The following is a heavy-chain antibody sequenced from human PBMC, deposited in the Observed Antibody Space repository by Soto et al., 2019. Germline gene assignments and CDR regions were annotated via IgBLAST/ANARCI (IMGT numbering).Heavy chain of an antibody. CDR2: IYYSGST. CDR3: ARHRYAYYGMDV. J-gene: IGHJ6*02. Sequence: QLQLQESGPGLVKPSETLSLTCTVSGGSISSSSYYWGWIRQPPGKGLEWIGSIYYSGSTYYNPSLKRRVTISVDTSKNQFSLKLSSVTAADTAVYYCARHRYAYYGMDVWGQGTTVTVSS. V-gene: IGHV4-39*01. CDR1: GGSISSSSYY. D-gene: IGHD1-1*01.